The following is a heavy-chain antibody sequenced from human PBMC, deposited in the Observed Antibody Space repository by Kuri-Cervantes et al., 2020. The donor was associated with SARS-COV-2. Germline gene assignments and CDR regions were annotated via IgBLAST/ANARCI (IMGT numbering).Heavy chain of an antibody. CDR3: ACTKVVPAAIARLDY. Sequence: ASVTVSRKVSGYTLTELSMHWVRQAPAQGLEWMGWINPNSGGTNYAQKFQGRVTMTRGTSISTAYMELSRLRSDDTAVYYCACTKVVPAAIARLDYRGQGTLVTVSS. V-gene: IGHV1-2*02. CDR2: INPNSGGT. J-gene: IGHJ4*02. D-gene: IGHD2-2*02. CDR1: GYTLTELS.